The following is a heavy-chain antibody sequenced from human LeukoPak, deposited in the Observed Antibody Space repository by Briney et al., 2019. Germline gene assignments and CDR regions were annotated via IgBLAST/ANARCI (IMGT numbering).Heavy chain of an antibody. J-gene: IGHJ4*02. D-gene: IGHD6-6*01. CDR1: GFTSSDYA. V-gene: IGHV3-23*01. CDR2: ISTSGSGGAT. Sequence: GGSLRLSCAASGFTSSDYAMAWVRQAPGKGLGWFSIISTSGSGGATYYADSMKGRFTISRDSPKNTLYLQMNSLRAEDTAVYYCARAPGSLVSVAGRPYYFDFWGQETLVTVSS. CDR3: ARAPGSLVSVAGRPYYFDF.